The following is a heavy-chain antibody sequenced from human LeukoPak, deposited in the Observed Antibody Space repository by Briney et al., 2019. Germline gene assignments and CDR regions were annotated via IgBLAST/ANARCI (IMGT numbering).Heavy chain of an antibody. J-gene: IGHJ6*03. CDR1: GYTFTSYG. CDR2: ISAYNGNT. D-gene: IGHD6-13*01. CDR3: ARVLSSSSWYGSMYYYYYMDV. V-gene: IGHV1-18*01. Sequence: ASVKVSCKASGYTFTSYGISWVRQAPGQGLEWMGWISAYNGNTNYAQKPQGRVTMTTDTSTSTAYMELRSLRSDDTAVYYCARVLSSSSWYGSMYYYYYMDVWGKGTTVTVSS.